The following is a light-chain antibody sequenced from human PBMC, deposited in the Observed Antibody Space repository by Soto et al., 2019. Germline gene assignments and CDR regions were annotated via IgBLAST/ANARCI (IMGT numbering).Light chain of an antibody. V-gene: IGKV3-11*01. Sequence: EIVLTQFPGTLSLSPGERATLSCRASQSVGSSYLAWYQQKPGQAPRLLIYDASNRATGIPARFSGSGSGTDFTLTITSLEPEDFAVYYCQHRSNWLAFGGGTKVDI. J-gene: IGKJ4*01. CDR1: QSVGSSY. CDR2: DAS. CDR3: QHRSNWLA.